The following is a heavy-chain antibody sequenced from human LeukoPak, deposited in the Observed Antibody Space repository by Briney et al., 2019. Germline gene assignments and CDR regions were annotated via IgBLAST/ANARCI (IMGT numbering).Heavy chain of an antibody. CDR2: IGSSGSTI. V-gene: IGHV3-11*01. CDR1: GFPFSDYY. Sequence: GGSLRLSCAASGFPFSDYYRSWIRQAPGKGLEWVSYIGSSGSTISYADSVKGRFTISRDNAKNSLYLQMNSLRAEDTAVYYCARSYSSGYDYWGQGTLVTVSS. J-gene: IGHJ4*02. CDR3: ARSYSSGYDY. D-gene: IGHD6-19*01.